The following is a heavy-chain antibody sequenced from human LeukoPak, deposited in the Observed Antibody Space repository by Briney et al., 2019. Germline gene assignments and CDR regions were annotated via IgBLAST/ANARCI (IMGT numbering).Heavy chain of an antibody. D-gene: IGHD3-9*01. Sequence: SETLSLTCTVSGGSISSSSYYWGWIRQPPGKGLEWIVSFYYSGSTNYNPSLKSRVTVSVDTSKNQFSLGLSSVTAADTAVYYCARRYDILTGHKGYFDYWGQGALVTVSS. CDR3: ARRYDILTGHKGYFDY. V-gene: IGHV4-39*01. J-gene: IGHJ4*02. CDR1: GGSISSSSYY. CDR2: FYYSGST.